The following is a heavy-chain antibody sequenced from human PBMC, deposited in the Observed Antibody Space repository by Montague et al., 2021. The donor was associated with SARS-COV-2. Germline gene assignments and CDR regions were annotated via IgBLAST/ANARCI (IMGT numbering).Heavy chain of an antibody. V-gene: IGHV4-4*07. Sequence: SETLSLTCTVSGGSISGYYWSWFRQSAGKGLEWIGRIYNSGSTSYNPSLKSRVTMSVDTSKNQFSLQLSSVTAAAAAVYYCVGDQGRSNWNYPDYWGQGTLVTVSS. CDR1: GGSISGYY. D-gene: IGHD1-20*01. CDR2: IYNSGST. CDR3: VGDQGRSNWNYPDY. J-gene: IGHJ4*02.